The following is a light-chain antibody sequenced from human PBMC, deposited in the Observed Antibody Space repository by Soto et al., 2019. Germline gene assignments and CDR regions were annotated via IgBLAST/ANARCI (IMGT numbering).Light chain of an antibody. CDR3: QQYSSSPTWT. V-gene: IGKV3-20*01. J-gene: IGKJ1*01. Sequence: EIVLTQSPGTLSLSPGETATLSCRASQSISSNFLAWYQQKPGQAPRLLIYGAFSRATGIPDRFSGSGSGTDFTLTITRLEPEDFAVYYCQQYSSSPTWTFGQGTKVEIK. CDR2: GAF. CDR1: QSISSNF.